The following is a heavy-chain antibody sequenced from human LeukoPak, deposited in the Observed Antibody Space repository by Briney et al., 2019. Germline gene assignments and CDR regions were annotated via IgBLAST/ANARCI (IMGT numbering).Heavy chain of an antibody. CDR1: GDSVSSKNAA. CDR2: TYYRSKWYN. D-gene: IGHD6-13*01. V-gene: IGHV6-1*01. CDR3: ARATPVAITAAGFDY. J-gene: IGHJ4*02. Sequence: SRTLSLTCAISGDSVSSKNAAWNWIRQSPSRGLEWLGRTYYRSKWYNEYAASVKSRITITPDTSKNQFSLQLNSVTPEDTAVYYCARATPVAITAAGFDYWGQGTLVTVSS.